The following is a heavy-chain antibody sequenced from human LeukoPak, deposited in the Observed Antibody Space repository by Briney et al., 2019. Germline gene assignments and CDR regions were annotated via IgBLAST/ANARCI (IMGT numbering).Heavy chain of an antibody. D-gene: IGHD4-17*01. CDR1: GFTFSSYS. J-gene: IGHJ6*03. V-gene: IGHV3-48*01. CDR3: ARAGVYGDYYYYYMDV. CDR2: ISSSSSTI. Sequence: GGSLRLSCAASGFTFSSYSMNWVRQAPGKGLEWVSYISSSSSTIYYADSVKGRFTISRDNAKNSLYLQMNSLRAEDTAVYYCARAGVYGDYYYYYMDVWGKGTTVTVSS.